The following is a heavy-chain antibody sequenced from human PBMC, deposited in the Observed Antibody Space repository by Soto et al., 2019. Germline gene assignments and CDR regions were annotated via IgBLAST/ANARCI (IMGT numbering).Heavy chain of an antibody. D-gene: IGHD1-7*01. V-gene: IGHV3-23*01. CDR3: AKATATTGGAFDI. J-gene: IGHJ3*02. CDR2: ISGSGATT. Sequence: EVQLLESGGGLVQPGGSLRLSCAASGFTFSNYAMSWVRQVPGKGLEWVSAISGSGATTYYADSVQGRFTISRDRSKNTVYLQMNSLTAGDTAVYYCAKATATTGGAFDICGQGTMVPVSS. CDR1: GFTFSNYA.